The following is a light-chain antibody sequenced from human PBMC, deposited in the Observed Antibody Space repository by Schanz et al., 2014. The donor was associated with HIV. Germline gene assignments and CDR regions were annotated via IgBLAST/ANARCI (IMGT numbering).Light chain of an antibody. J-gene: IGLJ3*02. CDR1: SSDIGGYKY. CDR3: SSFAGSNIPWV. V-gene: IGLV2-14*03. Sequence: QSALTQPASVSGSPGQSITISCTGTSSDIGGYKYVSWYQQHPGKAPKLMIYDVSNRPSGVSNRFSGSKSGNTASLTISGLQPEDEADYYCSSFAGSNIPWVFGGGTKLTVL. CDR2: DVS.